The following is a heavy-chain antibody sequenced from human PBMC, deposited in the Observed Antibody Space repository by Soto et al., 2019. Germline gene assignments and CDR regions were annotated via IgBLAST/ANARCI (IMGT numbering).Heavy chain of an antibody. J-gene: IGHJ6*02. CDR1: GGSVSRHN. V-gene: IGHV4-59*02. Sequence: SASLSLTCTLTGGSVSRHNWRCIRQPPGKGLEWIGYMYNTGSTIYNPSLKSRVTISVDTSKNQFSLKLNSVTAADTAVYYCARDLWGYCGADCYPLDVWGQGTTVTVS. CDR3: ARDLWGYCGADCYPLDV. CDR2: MYNTGST. D-gene: IGHD2-21*02.